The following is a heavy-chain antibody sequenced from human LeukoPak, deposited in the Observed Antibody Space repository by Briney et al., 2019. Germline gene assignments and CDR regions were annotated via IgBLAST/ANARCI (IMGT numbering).Heavy chain of an antibody. CDR2: ISYDGSNK. CDR3: ASQEYSSSGGDY. D-gene: IGHD6-6*01. J-gene: IGHJ4*02. V-gene: IGHV3-30-3*01. Sequence: GGSLRLSCAASGFTFSSYAMHWVRQAPGKGLEWVAVISYDGSNKYYADSVKGRFTISRDNSKNTLYLQMNSLRAEDTAVYYCASQEYSSSGGDYWGEGTLATVSS. CDR1: GFTFSSYA.